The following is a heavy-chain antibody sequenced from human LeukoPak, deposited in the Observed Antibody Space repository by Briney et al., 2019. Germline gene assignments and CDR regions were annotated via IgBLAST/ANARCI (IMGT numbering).Heavy chain of an antibody. CDR2: INPSGGST. Sequence: ASVKVSCKASGYTFTSYYMHWVRQAPGQGLEWMGIINPSGGSTSYAQKFQGRVTMTRDTSTSTVYMELSSLRSEDTAVYYCARAGGIVVVPAEAEFDPWGQGTLVTVSS. CDR1: GYTFTSYY. D-gene: IGHD2-2*01. J-gene: IGHJ5*02. CDR3: ARAGGIVVVPAEAEFDP. V-gene: IGHV1-46*01.